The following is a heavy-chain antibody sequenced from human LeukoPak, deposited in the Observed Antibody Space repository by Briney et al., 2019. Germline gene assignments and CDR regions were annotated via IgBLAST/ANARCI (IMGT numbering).Heavy chain of an antibody. CDR1: VGSVSGGCYF. CDR2: IFDSGST. CDR3: ARDSRVGGNRPVDP. J-gene: IGHJ5*02. D-gene: IGHD1-26*01. Sequence: PSETLSLTWTVAVGSVSGGCYFWSWLRQHPGKGLEWIGYIFDSGSTYYNPSVKSRVTISIDTSKNQFYMRLSSVTAADTAVYYCARDSRVGGNRPVDPWGQGTLVTVSS. V-gene: IGHV4-31*02.